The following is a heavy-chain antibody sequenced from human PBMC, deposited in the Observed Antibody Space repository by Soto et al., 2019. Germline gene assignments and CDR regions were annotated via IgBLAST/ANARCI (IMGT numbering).Heavy chain of an antibody. J-gene: IGHJ6*02. CDR1: GGTISSYA. CDR3: ARDSGYDLATYYYYGMDV. Sequence: QVQLVQSGAEVKKPGSSVKVSCKASGGTISSYAISWVRQAPGQGLEWMGGIIPIFGTANYAQKFQGRVTITADKSTSTAYMELSSLRSEDTAVYYCARDSGYDLATYYYYGMDVWGQGTTVTVSS. V-gene: IGHV1-69*06. CDR2: IIPIFGTA. D-gene: IGHD5-12*01.